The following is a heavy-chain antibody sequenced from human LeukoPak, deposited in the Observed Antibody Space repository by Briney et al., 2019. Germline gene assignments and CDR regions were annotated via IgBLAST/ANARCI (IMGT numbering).Heavy chain of an antibody. CDR1: GFTFSSYG. D-gene: IGHD3-22*01. J-gene: IGHJ4*02. CDR2: ISSGSSYI. Sequence: GGTLRLSCAASGFTFSSYGMNWVRQAPGKGLEWISSISSGSSYIYYADSVKGRFTISRDNSKNTLYLQMNSLRAEDTAVYYCAKDPYYYDSSGYLSYWGQGTLVTVSS. CDR3: AKDPYYYDSSGYLSY. V-gene: IGHV3-21*01.